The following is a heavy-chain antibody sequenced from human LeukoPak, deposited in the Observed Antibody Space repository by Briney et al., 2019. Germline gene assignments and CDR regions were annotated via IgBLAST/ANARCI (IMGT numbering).Heavy chain of an antibody. J-gene: IGHJ6*03. CDR3: ARLRVGAKNYYYYYYMDV. CDR1: GFTFSSYA. D-gene: IGHD1-26*01. Sequence: GSLRLSCAASGFTFSSYAMSWVRQAPGKGLEWIGEINHSGSTNYNPSLKSRVTISVDTSKNQFSLKLSSVTAADTAVYYCARLRVGAKNYYYYYYMDVWGKGTTVTVSS. CDR2: INHSGST. V-gene: IGHV4-34*01.